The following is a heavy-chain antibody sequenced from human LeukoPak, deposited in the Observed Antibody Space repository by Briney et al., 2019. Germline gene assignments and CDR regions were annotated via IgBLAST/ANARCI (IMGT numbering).Heavy chain of an antibody. CDR3: ARGLFGVVTFDY. D-gene: IGHD3-3*01. Sequence: SETLSLTCTVSGGSISSGDYYWSWIRQPPGKGLEWIGYIYYSGSTYYNPSLKSRVTILVDTSKSQFSLKLSSVTAADTAVYYCARGLFGVVTFDYWGQGTLVTVSS. J-gene: IGHJ4*02. CDR1: GGSISSGDYY. V-gene: IGHV4-30-4*01. CDR2: IYYSGST.